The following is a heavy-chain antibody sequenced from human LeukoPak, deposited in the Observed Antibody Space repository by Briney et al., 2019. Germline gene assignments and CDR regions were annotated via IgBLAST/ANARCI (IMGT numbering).Heavy chain of an antibody. Sequence: GGSLRLSCAASGFTLSSYEMNWVRQAPGKGLEWVSYISSSGSTIYYADSVKGRFTISRDNAKNSLYLQMNSLRAEDTAVYYCARTYYYDSSGYHWGDFDYWGQGTLVTVSS. CDR2: ISSSGSTI. D-gene: IGHD3-22*01. CDR3: ARTYYYDSSGYHWGDFDY. V-gene: IGHV3-48*03. J-gene: IGHJ4*02. CDR1: GFTLSSYE.